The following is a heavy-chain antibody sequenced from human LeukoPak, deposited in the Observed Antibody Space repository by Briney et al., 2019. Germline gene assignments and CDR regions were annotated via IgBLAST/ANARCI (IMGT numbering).Heavy chain of an antibody. CDR1: GFTFSSYE. J-gene: IGHJ4*02. D-gene: IGHD2-21*02. CDR3: ARDYCGGNCYSDY. CDR2: ISGSGSTI. Sequence: PGGSLRLSCAASGFTFSSYEMNWVRQAPGKGLEWVSYISGSGSTIYYADSVKGRFTISRDNAENSLYLQMNSLRAGDTAVYYCARDYCGGNCYSDYWGQGTLVTVSS. V-gene: IGHV3-48*03.